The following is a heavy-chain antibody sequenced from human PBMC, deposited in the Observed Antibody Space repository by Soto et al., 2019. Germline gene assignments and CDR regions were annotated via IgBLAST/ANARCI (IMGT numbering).Heavy chain of an antibody. CDR1: GFTFSSYG. Sequence: QVQLVESGGGVVQPGRSLRLSCAASGFTFSSYGMHWVRQAPGKGLERVAVISYDGSNKYNADSVEGRFTISSDNSKNTRYLQMISLSSEGTAAYYWGKDGGSCSKGRYYSYYIDVWGNGSTVTVSS. V-gene: IGHV3-30*18. CDR3: GKDGGSCSKGRYYSYYIDV. D-gene: IGHD6-13*01. J-gene: IGHJ6*03. CDR2: ISYDGSNK.